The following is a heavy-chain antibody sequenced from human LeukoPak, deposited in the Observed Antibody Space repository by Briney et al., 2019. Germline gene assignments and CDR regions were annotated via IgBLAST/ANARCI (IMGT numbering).Heavy chain of an antibody. CDR1: GFTFSSFA. D-gene: IGHD6-19*01. Sequence: PGGSLRLSCAASGFTFSSFAMSWVRQAPGKGLEWVSFISSSGNTIYYADSVKGRFTISRDNAKSSLYLQMNSLRVEDTAVYYCARNYSSGWPNFYYYGMDVWGQGTTVTVSS. J-gene: IGHJ6*02. CDR2: ISSSGNTI. CDR3: ARNYSSGWPNFYYYGMDV. V-gene: IGHV3-48*03.